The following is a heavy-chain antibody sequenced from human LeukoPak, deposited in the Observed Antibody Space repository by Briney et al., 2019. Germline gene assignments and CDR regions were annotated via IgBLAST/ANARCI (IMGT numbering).Heavy chain of an antibody. CDR2: IIPILGIA. CDR3: ARDVGYSYVSYYYYGMDV. J-gene: IGHJ6*02. CDR1: GGTFSSYA. V-gene: IGHV1-69*04. Sequence: VASVKVSCKASGGTFSSYAISWVRQAPGQGLEWMGRIIPILGIANYAQKFQGRVTITADKSTSTAYMELSSLRSEDTAVYYCARDVGYSYVSYYYYGMDVWGQGTTVTVSS. D-gene: IGHD5-18*01.